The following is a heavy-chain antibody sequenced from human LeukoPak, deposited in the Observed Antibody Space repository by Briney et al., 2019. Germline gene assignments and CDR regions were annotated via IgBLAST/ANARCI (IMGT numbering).Heavy chain of an antibody. CDR2: INWNGGST. V-gene: IGHV3-20*04. Sequence: PGGSLRLSCAASGFTFDDYGMSWVRQAPGKGLEWVSGINWNGGSTGYADSVKGRFTISRDNSKNTLYLQMNSLRAEDTAVYYCAKDLSTVTTHAFDIWGQGTMVTVSS. CDR1: GFTFDDYG. CDR3: AKDLSTVTTHAFDI. D-gene: IGHD4-11*01. J-gene: IGHJ3*02.